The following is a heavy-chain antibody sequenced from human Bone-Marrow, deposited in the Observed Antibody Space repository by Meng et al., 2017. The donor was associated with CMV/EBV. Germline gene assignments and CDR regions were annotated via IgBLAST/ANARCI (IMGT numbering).Heavy chain of an antibody. D-gene: IGHD4-11*01. Sequence: GESLKISCAVSGFTFETYWMSWVRQAPGKGLQWVADIKEDGSDKYYVDSVKGRFTISRDNAKKSLFLQMNSLRAEDSAVYYCARERGRNYADSCGQGTLVTVSS. CDR1: GFTFETYW. CDR2: IKEDGSDK. CDR3: ARERGRNYADS. J-gene: IGHJ4*02. V-gene: IGHV3-7*01.